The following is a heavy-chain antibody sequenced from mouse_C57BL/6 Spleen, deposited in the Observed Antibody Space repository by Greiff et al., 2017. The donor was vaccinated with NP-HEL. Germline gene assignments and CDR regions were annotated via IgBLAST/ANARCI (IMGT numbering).Heavy chain of an antibody. V-gene: IGHV1-55*01. Sequence: QVQLQQPGAELVKPGASVKMSCKASGYTFTSYWITWVKQRPGQGLEWIGDIYPGSGSTNYNEKFTSKATLTVDTSSSTAYMQLSSLTSEDSAVYCCARCYEGYWYFDVGGTGTTVTVSS. D-gene: IGHD2-3*01. CDR1: GYTFTSYW. CDR2: IYPGSGST. CDR3: ARCYEGYWYFDV. J-gene: IGHJ1*03.